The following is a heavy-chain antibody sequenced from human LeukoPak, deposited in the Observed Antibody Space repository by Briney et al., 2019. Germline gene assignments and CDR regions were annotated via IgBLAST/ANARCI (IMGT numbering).Heavy chain of an antibody. J-gene: IGHJ4*02. CDR3: ARQNSNGFDY. Sequence: GGSLRLSCAASGFTFSTYDLHWVRQTTGKGLEWVSATGTAGDTWYSGSVKGRFTISRENAKSSMYLQMNSLRAGDTAVYYCARQNSNGFDYWGQGTLVTVSS. V-gene: IGHV3-13*01. CDR2: TGTAGDT. D-gene: IGHD3-22*01. CDR1: GFTFSTYD.